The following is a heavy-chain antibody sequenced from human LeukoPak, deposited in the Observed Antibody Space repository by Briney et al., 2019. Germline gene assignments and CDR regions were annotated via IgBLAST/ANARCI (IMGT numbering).Heavy chain of an antibody. CDR3: AKAPEGGRTRFDY. CDR1: GFTFSSYA. J-gene: IGHJ4*02. V-gene: IGHV3-23*01. Sequence: GGSLRLSCAASGFTFSSYAMSWVRQAPGKGLEWVSVISGSGGSTYYADSVKGRFTISRDNSKSTLYLQMNSLRAEDTAVYYCAKAPEGGRTRFDYWGQGTLVTVSS. D-gene: IGHD1-26*01. CDR2: ISGSGGST.